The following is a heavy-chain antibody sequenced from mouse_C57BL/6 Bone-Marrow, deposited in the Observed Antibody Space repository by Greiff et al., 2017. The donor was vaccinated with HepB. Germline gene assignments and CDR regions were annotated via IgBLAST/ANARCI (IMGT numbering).Heavy chain of an antibody. J-gene: IGHJ3*01. Sequence: QVQLQQSGAELARPGASVKLSCKASGYTFTSYGISWVKQRTGQGLEWIGEIYPRSGNTYYNEKFKGKATLTADKSSSTAYMELRSLTSEDSAVYFCIYDGYYWFAYWGQGTLVTVSA. CDR2: IYPRSGNT. D-gene: IGHD2-3*01. CDR1: GYTFTSYG. V-gene: IGHV1-81*01. CDR3: IYDGYYWFAY.